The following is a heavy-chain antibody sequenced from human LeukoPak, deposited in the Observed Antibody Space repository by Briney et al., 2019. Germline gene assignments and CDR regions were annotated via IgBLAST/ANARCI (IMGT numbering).Heavy chain of an antibody. CDR2: VDGGGGGT. D-gene: IGHD1-26*01. J-gene: IGHJ3*02. Sequence: GGSLRLSCAASGFTLSSYAMTWVRQAPGRGLEWVSSVDGGGGGTYYADSVKGRFTISRDNSKNTLYLQMNNLRAEDTAVYYCAEDRTYYDAFDIWGQGTMVTVSS. V-gene: IGHV3-23*01. CDR1: GFTLSSYA. CDR3: AEDRTYYDAFDI.